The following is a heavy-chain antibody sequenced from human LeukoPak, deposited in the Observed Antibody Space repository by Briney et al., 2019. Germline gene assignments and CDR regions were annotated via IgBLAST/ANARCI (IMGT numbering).Heavy chain of an antibody. D-gene: IGHD2-15*01. CDR3: ARGGGGSRPFEY. J-gene: IGHJ4*02. CDR2: IYYSGST. Sequence: PSETLSLTCTVSGGSISRGGYYGRWVRQHPGGGLGWIGYIYYSGSTYYNPSLKSRVTISVDTSKNQFSLTLSSVTAADTAVYYCARGGGGSRPFEYWGQGTLVTVSS. V-gene: IGHV4-31*03. CDR1: GGSISRGGYY.